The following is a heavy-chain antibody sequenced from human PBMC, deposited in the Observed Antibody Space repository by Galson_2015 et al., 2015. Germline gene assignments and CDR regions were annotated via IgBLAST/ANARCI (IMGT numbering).Heavy chain of an antibody. CDR3: ATDLGCGNGVCSP. J-gene: IGHJ5*02. D-gene: IGHD2-8*01. Sequence: SVKVSCKVSGYTLTELSMDWVRQAPGKGLEWMGGFDPEDGETIYAQKFQGRVTMTEDTSTDTAYMELSSLRSEDTAVYYCATDLGCGNGVCSPWGQGTLVTVSS. V-gene: IGHV1-24*01. CDR2: FDPEDGET. CDR1: GYTLTELS.